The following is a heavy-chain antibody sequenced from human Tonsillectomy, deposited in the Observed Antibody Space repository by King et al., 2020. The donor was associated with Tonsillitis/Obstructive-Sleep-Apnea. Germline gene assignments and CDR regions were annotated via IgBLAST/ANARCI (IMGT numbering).Heavy chain of an antibody. V-gene: IGHV1-2*06. Sequence: QLVQSGAEVKKPGASVKVSCKASGYTFTGYYMHWVRQAPGQGLEWMGRINPNSGGTNYAQKFQGRGTMTRDTSISTAYMELSRLRSDDTAVYYCARDLSNRIYYYYYMDVWGKGTTVTVSS. CDR1: GYTFTGYY. D-gene: IGHD1-14*01. CDR2: INPNSGGT. J-gene: IGHJ6*03. CDR3: ARDLSNRIYYYYYMDV.